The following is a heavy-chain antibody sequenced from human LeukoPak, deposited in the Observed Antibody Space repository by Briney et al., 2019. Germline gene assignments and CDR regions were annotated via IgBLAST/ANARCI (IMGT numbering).Heavy chain of an antibody. V-gene: IGHV1-2*02. D-gene: IGHD4-17*01. CDR2: INPNSGGT. CDR3: ARAHGDSSWDY. J-gene: IGHJ4*02. CDR1: GYTFTGYY. Sequence: ASVKVSCKASGYTFTGYYMHWVRQAPGQGLEWMGWINPNSGGTNYAQKFQGRVTMTRDTSISTAYMELSSLRSEDTAVYYCARAHGDSSWDYWGQGTLVTVSS.